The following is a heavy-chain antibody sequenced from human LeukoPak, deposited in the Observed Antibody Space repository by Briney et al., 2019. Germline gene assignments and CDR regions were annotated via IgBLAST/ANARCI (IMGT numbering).Heavy chain of an antibody. CDR3: ARELTIVGATNYFDY. V-gene: IGHV3-53*01. CDR1: GFTFSNYA. D-gene: IGHD1-26*01. CDR2: IYSGGST. Sequence: GGSLRLSCAASGFTFSNYAMSWVRQAPGKGLEWVSVIYSGGSTYYADSVKGRFTISRDNSKNTLYLQMNSLRAEDTAVYYCARELTIVGATNYFDYWGQGTLVTVSS. J-gene: IGHJ4*02.